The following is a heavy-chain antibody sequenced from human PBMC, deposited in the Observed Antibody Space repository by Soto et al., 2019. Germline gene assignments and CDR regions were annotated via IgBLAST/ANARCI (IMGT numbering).Heavy chain of an antibody. V-gene: IGHV1-18*01. CDR2: ISAYNGNT. J-gene: IGHJ3*02. D-gene: IGHD1-7*01. CDR3: ARDDWNYVHDAFDI. Sequence: ASVTVSCKASGCTFTSYGISWVRPAPGQGLDWMGWISAYNGNTNYAQKLQGRVTMTTDTSKSTAYMELRSLRSDDTAVYYCARDDWNYVHDAFDIWGQGTMVTVSS. CDR1: GCTFTSYG.